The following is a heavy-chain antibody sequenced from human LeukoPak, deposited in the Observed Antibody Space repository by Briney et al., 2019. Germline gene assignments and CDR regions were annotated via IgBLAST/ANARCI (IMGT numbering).Heavy chain of an antibody. CDR2: ISSSGSTI. J-gene: IGHJ6*04. CDR3: ARDFTYGDYGQYYYYYGMDV. CDR1: GFTSSDYY. D-gene: IGHD4-17*01. V-gene: IGHV3-11*04. Sequence: GGSLRLSCAASGFTSSDYYMSWIRQAPGKGLEWVSYISSSGSTIYYADSVKGRFTISRDNAKKLLYLQMNSLRVEDTAVYYCARDFTYGDYGQYYYYYGMDVWGKGTTVTASS.